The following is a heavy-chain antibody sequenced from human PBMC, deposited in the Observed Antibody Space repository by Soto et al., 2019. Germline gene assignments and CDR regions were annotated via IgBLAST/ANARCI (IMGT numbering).Heavy chain of an antibody. CDR1: GYTFTSYY. CDR3: ARDRGGLDYGDYVKDY. CDR2: INPSGGSP. D-gene: IGHD4-17*01. Sequence: QVQLVQSGAEVKKPGASVKVSCKASGYTFTSYYMHWVRQAPGQGLEWMGIINPSGGSPSYAQKFQGRVTMTRDTSTSTVYMELSSLRSEDTAVYYCARDRGGLDYGDYVKDYWGQGTLVTVSS. J-gene: IGHJ4*02. V-gene: IGHV1-46*03.